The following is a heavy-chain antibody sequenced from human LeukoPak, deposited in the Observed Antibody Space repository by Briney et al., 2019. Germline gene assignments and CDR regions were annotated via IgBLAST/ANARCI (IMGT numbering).Heavy chain of an antibody. CDR1: GYIFTDYA. V-gene: IGHV1-3*01. D-gene: IGHD2-15*01. CDR3: ARGRGTSGSNRDFYYYYYMDV. J-gene: IGHJ6*03. Sequence: ASVKVSCKASGYIFTDYAIHWLRQTPGQRPEWMGWMNAGNGNTKYSQKFQGRITLIRDTSAATAYMELSSLRHDDLAVYYCARGRGTSGSNRDFYYYYYMDVWGKGTTVTVSS. CDR2: MNAGNGNT.